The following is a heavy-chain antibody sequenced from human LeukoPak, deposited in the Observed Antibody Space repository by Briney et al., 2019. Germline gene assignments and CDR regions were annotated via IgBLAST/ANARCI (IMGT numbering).Heavy chain of an antibody. D-gene: IGHD6-13*01. CDR2: IYPSGGST. Sequence: ASVKVSCKASGYTFTSYYMHWVRQAPGQGLEWMGIIYPSGGSTSYAQKFQGRVTMTRDTSTSTVYMELSSLRSEDTDVYYCARALTHRIAATGTDYWGQGTLVTVSS. CDR1: GYTFTSYY. J-gene: IGHJ4*02. V-gene: IGHV1-46*01. CDR3: ARALTHRIAATGTDY.